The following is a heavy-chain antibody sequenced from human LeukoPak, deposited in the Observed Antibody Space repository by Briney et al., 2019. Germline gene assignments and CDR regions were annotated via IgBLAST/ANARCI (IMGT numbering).Heavy chain of an antibody. D-gene: IGHD5-18*01. CDR3: ARHLSGVTGYTYGRGIDY. V-gene: IGHV3-48*01. CDR1: GFTFSSYS. J-gene: IGHJ4*02. Sequence: GGSLRLSCEVSGFTFSSYSMTWVRQTAGRGLEWVSYISSGGSTIYYAESVKGRFTSSRDNAKTSLYLQMNSLRAEDTAVYYCARHLSGVTGYTYGRGIDYWGQGTLVTVSS. CDR2: ISSGGSTI.